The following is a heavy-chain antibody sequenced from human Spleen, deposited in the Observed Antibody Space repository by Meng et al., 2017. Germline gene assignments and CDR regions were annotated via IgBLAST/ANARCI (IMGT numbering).Heavy chain of an antibody. D-gene: IGHD2-21*01. J-gene: IGHJ6*02. V-gene: IGHV3-43D*03. CDR2: ISWDGGST. CDR1: GFTFDDYA. CDR3: AKDMGEVHYYYGMDV. Sequence: GESLKISCAASGFTFDDYAMHWVRQAPGKGLEWVSLISWDGGSTYYADSVKGRFTISRDNSKNSLYLQMNSLRAEDTALYYCAKDMGEVHYYYGMDVWGQGTTVTVSS.